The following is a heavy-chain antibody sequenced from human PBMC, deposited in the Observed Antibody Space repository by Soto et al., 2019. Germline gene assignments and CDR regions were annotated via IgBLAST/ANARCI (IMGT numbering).Heavy chain of an antibody. J-gene: IGHJ5*02. V-gene: IGHV4-4*02. CDR3: ARVRQYCSATSCYLDP. D-gene: IGHD2-2*01. CDR2: IHHSGTT. Sequence: SETLSLTCAVSGDSISSSNWWHWVRQPPGKGLEWIGEIHHSGTTNYNPSLKSRVAISVDRSKNQFSLKLNSVTAADTAVYYCARVRQYCSATSCYLDPWGQGTLVTVSS. CDR1: GDSISSSNW.